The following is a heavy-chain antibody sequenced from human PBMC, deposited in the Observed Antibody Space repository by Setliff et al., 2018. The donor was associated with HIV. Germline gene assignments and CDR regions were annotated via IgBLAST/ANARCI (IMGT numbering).Heavy chain of an antibody. CDR1: GASISSGGFY. Sequence: SETLSLTCTVSGASISSGGFYWSWIRQPPGKGLEWFGSIYYSGSTNYNPSLKIRVTISVDTSKKQFSLKLSSVTAADTAVYYCARAADYHDCSGYWAPPRYFDYWGQGTLVTVSS. J-gene: IGHJ4*02. CDR2: IYYSGST. CDR3: ARAADYHDCSGYWAPPRYFDY. V-gene: IGHV4-39*07. D-gene: IGHD3-22*01.